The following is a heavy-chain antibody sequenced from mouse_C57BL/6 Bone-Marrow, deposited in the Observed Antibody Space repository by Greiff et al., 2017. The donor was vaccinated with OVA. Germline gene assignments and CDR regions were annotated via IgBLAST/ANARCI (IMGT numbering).Heavy chain of an antibody. CDR3: ARWGIQYYFDY. J-gene: IGHJ2*01. V-gene: IGHV1-81*01. Sequence: FQLQQSGAELARPGASVKLSCKASGYTFTSYGLSWVKQRPGQGLEWIGEIYPKSGNPYYNEKFKGKATLTADKSSSPAYMELRSLTSEDSAVYFCARWGIQYYFDYWGQGTTLTVSS. CDR1: GYTFTSYG. CDR2: IYPKSGNP.